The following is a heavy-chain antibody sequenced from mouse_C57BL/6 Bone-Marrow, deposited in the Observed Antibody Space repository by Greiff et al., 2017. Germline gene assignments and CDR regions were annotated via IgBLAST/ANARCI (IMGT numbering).Heavy chain of an antibody. V-gene: IGHV1-22*01. D-gene: IGHD2-12*01. CDR3: ARGYYSQGWYLDV. CDR2: INPNNGGT. Sequence: VQLQQSGPELVKPGASVKMSCKASGYTFTDYNMHWVKQSHGQSLEWIGYINPNNGGTSYNQKFKGKATLTVNKSSSTAYMELRSLTSEDSAVYYCARGYYSQGWYLDVWSTGTTGTVTA. J-gene: IGHJ1*03. CDR1: GYTFTDYN.